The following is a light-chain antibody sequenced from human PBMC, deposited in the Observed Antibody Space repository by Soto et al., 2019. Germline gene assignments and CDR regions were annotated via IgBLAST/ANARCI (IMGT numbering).Light chain of an antibody. V-gene: IGKV3-11*01. Sequence: EIVLTQSPASLSLSPGERATLSCRASQSVSSHLAWFQQRPGQAPRLLIYGASNRATGIPARYGGSGSGTNITLSISSLETEAFAVYYCQQRSNWPPVLTFGGGTKAEIK. J-gene: IGKJ4*01. CDR1: QSVSSH. CDR3: QQRSNWPPVLT. CDR2: GAS.